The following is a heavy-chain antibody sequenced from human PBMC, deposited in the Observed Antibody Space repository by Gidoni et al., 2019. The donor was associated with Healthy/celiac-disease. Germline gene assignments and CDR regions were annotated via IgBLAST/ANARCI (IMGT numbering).Heavy chain of an antibody. CDR3: AREEGIPPDAFDI. V-gene: IGHV4-59*01. D-gene: IGHD6-13*01. CDR2: IYYSGST. CDR1: GGSISSYY. Sequence: QVQLQESGPGLVKPSETLSLTCTVPGGSISSYYWSWIRQPPGKGLEWIGYIYYSGSTNYNPSLKSRVTISVDTSKNQFSLKLSSVTAADTAVYYCAREEGIPPDAFDIWGQGTMVTVSS. J-gene: IGHJ3*02.